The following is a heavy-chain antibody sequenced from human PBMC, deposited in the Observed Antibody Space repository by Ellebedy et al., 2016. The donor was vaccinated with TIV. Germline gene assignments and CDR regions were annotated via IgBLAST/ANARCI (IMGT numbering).Heavy chain of an antibody. CDR3: ARAREPGYFAYYYYGMDV. CDR2: ISGSGGNT. CDR1: GLTFSSHA. J-gene: IGHJ6*02. D-gene: IGHD3-9*01. V-gene: IGHV3-23*01. Sequence: PGGSLRLSCAASGLTFSSHAMSWVRQAPGKGLEWVSSISGSGGNTYYADSVKGRFAISRDNSKNTVYLQMNSLRAEDTAVYYCARAREPGYFAYYYYGMDVWGQGTTVTVSS.